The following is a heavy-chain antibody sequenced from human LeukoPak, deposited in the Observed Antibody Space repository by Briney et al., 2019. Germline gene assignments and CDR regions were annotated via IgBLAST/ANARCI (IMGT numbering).Heavy chain of an antibody. CDR2: IQPDGSEQ. Sequence: PGGSLRLSCAVSGFSFSSHWMSWVRQAPGKGLEWVGNIQPDGSEQYPVDSVKGRFTISRDNARNSMFLQMNSLRVEDTAVYYCASQSYARFDPWGQGTLVTVSS. D-gene: IGHD3-16*01. CDR3: ASQSYARFDP. J-gene: IGHJ5*02. CDR1: GFSFSSHW. V-gene: IGHV3-7*01.